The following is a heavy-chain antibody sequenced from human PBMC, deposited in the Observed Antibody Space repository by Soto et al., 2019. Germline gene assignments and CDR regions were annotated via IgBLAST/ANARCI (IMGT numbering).Heavy chain of an antibody. CDR3: ARRVVVTRGWEAFDI. V-gene: IGHV4-31*03. D-gene: IGHD2-21*02. CDR2: IYYSGST. J-gene: IGHJ3*02. Sequence: SETLSLTCTVSGGPISSGGYYWSWIRQHPGKGLEWIGYIYYSGSTYYNPSLKSRVTISVDTSKNQFSLKLSSVTAADTAVYYCARRVVVTRGWEAFDIWGQGTMVTVSS. CDR1: GGPISSGGYY.